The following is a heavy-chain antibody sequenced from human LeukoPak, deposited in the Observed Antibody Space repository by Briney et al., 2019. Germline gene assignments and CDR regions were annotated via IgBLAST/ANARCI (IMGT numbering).Heavy chain of an antibody. CDR3: ARQQLIADFDY. Sequence: PGGSLRLSCAASGFTFSSYAMSCVRQAPGKGLEWVSAISGSGGDTYYADSVKGRFTISRDNSKNTLYLQINSLRAEDTAVYYCARQQLIADFDYWGQGTLVTVSS. V-gene: IGHV3-23*01. CDR1: GFTFSSYA. CDR2: ISGSGGDT. J-gene: IGHJ4*02. D-gene: IGHD6-13*01.